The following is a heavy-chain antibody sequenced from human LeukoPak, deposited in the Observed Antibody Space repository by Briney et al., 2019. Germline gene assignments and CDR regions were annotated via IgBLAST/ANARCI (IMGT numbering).Heavy chain of an antibody. V-gene: IGHV4-34*01. CDR1: GGSFSDYY. J-gene: IGHJ4*02. Sequence: SETLSLTCAVYGGSFSDYYWSWIRQPPGKGLEWIGEINHSGSTNYNPSLKSRVTISVDTSKNQFSLKLSSVTAADTAVYYCARALRPFTIFGVVFKSIDYFDYWGQGTLVTVSS. CDR3: ARALRPFTIFGVVFKSIDYFDY. CDR2: INHSGST. D-gene: IGHD3-3*01.